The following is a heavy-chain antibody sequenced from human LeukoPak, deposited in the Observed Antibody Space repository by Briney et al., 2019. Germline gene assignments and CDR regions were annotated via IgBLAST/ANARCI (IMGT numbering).Heavy chain of an antibody. CDR2: ISWDGGST. V-gene: IGHV3-43D*04. CDR1: GFTFDDYA. CDR3: AKVLYSSSSDYYCGMDV. J-gene: IGHJ6*04. D-gene: IGHD6-13*01. Sequence: GGSLRLSCAASGFTFDDYAMHRVRQAPGKGLEWVSLISWDGGSTYYADSVKGRFTISRDNSKNSLYLQMNSLRAEDTALYYCAKVLYSSSSDYYCGMDVWGKGTTVTVSS.